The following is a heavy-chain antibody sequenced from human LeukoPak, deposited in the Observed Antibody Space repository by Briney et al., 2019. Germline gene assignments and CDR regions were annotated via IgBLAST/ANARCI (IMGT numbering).Heavy chain of an antibody. CDR1: GGPISSHY. J-gene: IGHJ6*03. D-gene: IGHD3-10*01. Sequence: SETLSLTCFVSGGPISSHYWSWVRQPPGKGLEWIGYVYKSGSTNYNPSLESRVTISLDTSKSQFSLKPNSVTAADTAVYYCARYGSWSTYYYMDVWDKGTTVTVSS. CDR3: ARYGSWSTYYYMDV. CDR2: VYKSGST. V-gene: IGHV4-59*11.